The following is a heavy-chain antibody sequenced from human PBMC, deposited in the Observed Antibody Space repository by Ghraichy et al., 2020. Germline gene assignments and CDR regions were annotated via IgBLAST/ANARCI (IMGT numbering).Heavy chain of an antibody. CDR2: IYSGGST. D-gene: IGHD6-13*01. V-gene: IGHV3-66*02. J-gene: IGHJ4*02. CDR1: GFSVSTNY. CDR3: ARLYGSSWYKVAGYFDY. Sequence: GGSLRLSCVASGFSVSTNYMSWVRQAPGKGLEWVSLIYSGGSTFNTDSVKGRFTMSRDNSKNTLYLQMNSLRAEDTAVYYWARLYGSSWYKVAGYFDYWGQGTLVTVSS.